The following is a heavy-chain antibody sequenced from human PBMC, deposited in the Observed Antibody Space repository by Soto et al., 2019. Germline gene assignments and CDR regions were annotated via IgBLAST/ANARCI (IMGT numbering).Heavy chain of an antibody. J-gene: IGHJ4*01. Sequence: ASVKVSCKASGCTFNTYGNTWVRQASGRGLEWMGWINPYNGNTKFAQKLQDRVTMTTATSTSTAYMELAILRSDDTAVYYCARFCIAVTTHLCYWG. D-gene: IGHD4-17*01. CDR3: ARFCIAVTTHLCY. V-gene: IGHV1-18*01. CDR1: GCTFNTYG. CDR2: INPYNGNT.